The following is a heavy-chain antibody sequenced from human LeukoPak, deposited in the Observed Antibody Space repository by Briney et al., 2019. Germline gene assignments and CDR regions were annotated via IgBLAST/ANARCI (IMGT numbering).Heavy chain of an antibody. CDR1: GFSFSTYS. V-gene: IGHV3-48*02. CDR3: ARDHIYAFDI. D-gene: IGHD2-21*01. Sequence: GGSLRLSCAASGFSFSTYSMKWVRQAPGKGLEWISYIGISSSSIYYADSVKGRFTISRDDAKNSVYLQMNSLRDEDAAVYYCARDHIYAFDIWGQGTVVTVSS. J-gene: IGHJ3*02. CDR2: IGISSSSI.